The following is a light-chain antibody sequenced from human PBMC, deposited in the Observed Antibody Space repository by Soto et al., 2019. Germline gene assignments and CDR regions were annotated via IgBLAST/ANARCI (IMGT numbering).Light chain of an antibody. Sequence: IHTPQSPSTLSGSVRDRVTITFRASQTISSWLAWYQQKPGKAPKLLIYKASTLKSGVPSRFSGSGSGTEFTLTISSLQPDDFATYYCQHYNSYSEAFGQGTKVDIK. J-gene: IGKJ1*01. CDR1: QTISSW. CDR2: KAS. CDR3: QHYNSYSEA. V-gene: IGKV1-5*03.